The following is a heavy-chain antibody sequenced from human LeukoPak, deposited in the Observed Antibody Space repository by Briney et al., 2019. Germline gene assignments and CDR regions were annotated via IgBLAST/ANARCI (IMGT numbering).Heavy chain of an antibody. CDR1: GGSISSSSYY. CDR2: IYYSGST. J-gene: IGHJ5*02. Sequence: SETLSLTCTVSGGSISSSSYYWGWIRQPPGKGLEWIGSIYYSGSTYYNPSLKSRVTVSLDTSKNQFSLNLISVTAADTAVYYCARSPQGTATTANWLDPWGQGTLVTVSS. D-gene: IGHD4-17*01. CDR3: ARSPQGTATTANWLDP. V-gene: IGHV4-39*07.